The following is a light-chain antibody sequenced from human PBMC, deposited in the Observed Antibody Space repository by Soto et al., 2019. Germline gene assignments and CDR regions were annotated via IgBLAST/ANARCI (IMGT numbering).Light chain of an antibody. V-gene: IGLV2-14*01. Sequence: QSALTQPASVSGSPGQSITISFTGTSSDVGGYNYVSWYQQHPGKAPKLMIYEVSNRPSRVSNRFSGSKSGNTASLTISVLQAEDDADYYCSSYTRSITSYVFGTWTKLTVL. CDR2: EVS. J-gene: IGLJ1*01. CDR3: SSYTRSITSYV. CDR1: SSDVGGYNY.